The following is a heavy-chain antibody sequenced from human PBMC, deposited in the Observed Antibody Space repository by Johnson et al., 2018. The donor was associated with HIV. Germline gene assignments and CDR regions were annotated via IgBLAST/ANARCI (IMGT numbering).Heavy chain of an antibody. CDR2: MSFDGSNK. CDR3: ATEARGVHGTLRFLEWSDGFDI. V-gene: IGHV3-30*04. D-gene: IGHD3-3*01. CDR1: GFSFSSYA. Sequence: QVQLVESGGGVVQPGRSLRLSCAASGFSFSSYAMHWVRQAPGTGLEWVALMSFDGSNKSYADSVTGRFTISRDNSKNTLYLQMNSLRTEDTAVYYCATEARGVHGTLRFLEWSDGFDIWGQGTMVTVSS. J-gene: IGHJ3*02.